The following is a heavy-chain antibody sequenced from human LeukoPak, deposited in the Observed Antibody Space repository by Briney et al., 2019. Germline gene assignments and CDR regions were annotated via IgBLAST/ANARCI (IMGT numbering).Heavy chain of an antibody. CDR1: GFTFSSYG. J-gene: IGHJ4*02. V-gene: IGHV3-30*03. Sequence: PGGSLRLSCAASGFTFSSYGMHWVRQAPGKGLEWVAVISYDGSNKYYADSVKGRFTISRDNSKNTLYLQMNSLRAEDTAVYFCARSGYSSTWYLQNSELDYWGQGTLATVSS. CDR3: ARSGYSSTWYLQNSELDY. CDR2: ISYDGSNK. D-gene: IGHD2-2*01.